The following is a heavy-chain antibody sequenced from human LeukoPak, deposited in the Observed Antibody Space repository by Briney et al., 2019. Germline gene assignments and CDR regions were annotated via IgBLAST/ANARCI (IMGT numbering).Heavy chain of an antibody. V-gene: IGHV1-69*13. CDR3: ARGPPSGWYYFDY. D-gene: IGHD6-19*01. J-gene: IGHJ4*02. CDR1: GGTFSSYA. Sequence: PQASVKVSCKASGGTFSSYAISWVRQAPGQGLEWMGGIIPIFGTANYAQKFQGRVTITADESTSTAYMELSSLRSEDTAVYYCARGPPSGWYYFDYWGQGTLVTVSS. CDR2: IIPIFGTA.